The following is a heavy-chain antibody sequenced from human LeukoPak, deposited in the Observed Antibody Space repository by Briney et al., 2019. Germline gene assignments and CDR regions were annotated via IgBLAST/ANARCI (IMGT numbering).Heavy chain of an antibody. CDR1: GFTFSNYW. D-gene: IGHD2-2*01. J-gene: IGHJ6*02. Sequence: GGSLRLSCAASGFTFSNYWMSWVRQAPGKGLEWVANIKQDGSVKYYVDSVKGRFTISRDNAKNSLYLQMNSLRAEATAVYYCVRDVRCSSTSCYRLHYYGMDVWGQGTTVTVSS. CDR3: VRDVRCSSTSCYRLHYYGMDV. V-gene: IGHV3-7*01. CDR2: IKQDGSVK.